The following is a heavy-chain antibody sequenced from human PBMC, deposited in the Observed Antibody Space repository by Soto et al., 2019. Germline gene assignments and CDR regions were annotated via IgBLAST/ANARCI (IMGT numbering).Heavy chain of an antibody. V-gene: IGHV3-30-3*01. J-gene: IGHJ6*02. CDR2: ISYAGGNK. D-gene: IGHD2-15*01. CDR1: GFTFRNYA. Sequence: QVQLVESGGGVVQPGRSLRLSCAASGFTFRNYAMHWVRQPPGKGLECVAVISYAGGNKFYRDYVKGRFTISRDNSKNTLYLQINSLRAEDTAVYYCARGDREDIAVVIGVRPGEYGVDVWGQGTTVTVSS. CDR3: ARGDREDIAVVIGVRPGEYGVDV.